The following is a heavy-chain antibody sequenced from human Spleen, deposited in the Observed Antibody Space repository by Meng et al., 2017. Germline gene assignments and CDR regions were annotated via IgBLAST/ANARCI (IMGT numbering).Heavy chain of an antibody. J-gene: IGHJ5*02. CDR2: IGHSGFT. CDR1: GGSISSSGYY. CDR3: VRSSAWVRTGFDP. V-gene: IGHV4-39*01. D-gene: IGHD3-22*01. Sequence: QPQLQESGPGLVKPSEALSLTCSVSGGSISSSGYYWGWLRQSPGKGLEWIGSIGHSGFTYYTPSVKSRVTVSIDTSKSQFSLKLTSVTAADTAVYFCVRSSAWVRTGFDPWGQGTLVTVSS.